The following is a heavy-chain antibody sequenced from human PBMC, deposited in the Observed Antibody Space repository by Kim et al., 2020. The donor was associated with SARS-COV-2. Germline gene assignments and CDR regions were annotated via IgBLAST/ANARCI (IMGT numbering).Heavy chain of an antibody. V-gene: IGHV4-31*03. Sequence: SETLSLTCTVSGGSISSGGYYWSWIRQHPGKGLEWIGYIYYSGSTYYNPSLKSRVTISVDTSKNQFSLKLSSVTAADTAVYYCARNPLLYFDYWGQGTLVTVSS. D-gene: IGHD3-10*01. J-gene: IGHJ4*02. CDR1: GGSISSGGYY. CDR3: ARNPLLYFDY. CDR2: IYYSGST.